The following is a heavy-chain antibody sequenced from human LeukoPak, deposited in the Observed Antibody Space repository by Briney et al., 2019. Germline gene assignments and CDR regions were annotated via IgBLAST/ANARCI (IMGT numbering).Heavy chain of an antibody. Sequence: GGSLRLSCIASGFTFSSSAMSWVRQAPGKGLEWVSDINGSGGRTYYADSVKGRFTISRDNSKSTLLLQMNSLRAEDTAVYYCARGRAAAGLASYSFDYWGLGALVTVSS. V-gene: IGHV3-23*01. D-gene: IGHD6-13*01. CDR2: INGSGGRT. J-gene: IGHJ4*02. CDR3: ARGRAAAGLASYSFDY. CDR1: GFTFSSSA.